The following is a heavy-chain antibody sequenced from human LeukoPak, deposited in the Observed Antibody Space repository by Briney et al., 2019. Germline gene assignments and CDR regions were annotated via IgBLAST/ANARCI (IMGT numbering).Heavy chain of an antibody. CDR3: ARDKDSSGLHAYYYYYGMDV. V-gene: IGHV4-4*07. Sequence: PSETLSLTCTVSGGSISSYYWSWIRQPAGKGLEWIGRIYTSGSTNYNPSPKSRVTMSVDTSKNQFSLKLSSVTAADTAVYYCARDKDSSGLHAYYYYYGMDVWGQGTTVTVSS. D-gene: IGHD6-19*01. CDR2: IYTSGST. J-gene: IGHJ6*02. CDR1: GGSISSYY.